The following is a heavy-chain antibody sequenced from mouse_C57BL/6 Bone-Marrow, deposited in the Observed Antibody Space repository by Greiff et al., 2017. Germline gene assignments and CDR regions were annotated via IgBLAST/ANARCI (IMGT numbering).Heavy chain of an antibody. J-gene: IGHJ3*01. Sequence: QVQLQQPGAELVKPGASVKMSCKASGYTFTSYWITWVKQRPGQGLEWIGDIYPGNGSTNYNEKFKSKATLTVDTSSSTAYMQLSSLPSDDSSVYYCARSDVYYVWFAYWCQGTLVIVSA. CDR2: IYPGNGST. CDR1: GYTFTSYW. CDR3: ARSDVYYVWFAY. V-gene: IGHV1-55*01. D-gene: IGHD1-1*01.